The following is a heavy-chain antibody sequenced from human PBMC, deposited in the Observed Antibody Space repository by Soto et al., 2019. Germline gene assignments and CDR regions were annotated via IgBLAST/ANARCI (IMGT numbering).Heavy chain of an antibody. CDR2: IWYDGSNK. V-gene: IGHV3-33*01. CDR3: ARDIWFGESTQPAGFDP. J-gene: IGHJ5*02. Sequence: QVQLVESGGGVVQPGRSLRLSCAASGFTFSSYGMHWVRQAPGKGLEWVAVIWYDGSNKYYADSVKGRFTISRDNSKNTLYLQMNSLRAEDTAVYYCARDIWFGESTQPAGFDPWGQGTLVTVSS. D-gene: IGHD3-10*01. CDR1: GFTFSSYG.